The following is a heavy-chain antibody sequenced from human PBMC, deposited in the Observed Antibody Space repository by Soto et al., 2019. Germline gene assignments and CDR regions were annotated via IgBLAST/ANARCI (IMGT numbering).Heavy chain of an antibody. CDR1: GYTFTGYY. CDR2: INPNSGGT. J-gene: IGHJ6*02. V-gene: IGHV1-2*02. CDR3: ASSSSCCSSTSCYNSYYYYGMDV. D-gene: IGHD2-2*02. Sequence: ASVKVSFKASGYTFTGYYMHWVRQAPGQGLEWMGWINPNSGGTNYAQKFQGRVTMTRDTSISTAYMELSRLRSDDTAVYYCASSSSCCSSTSCYNSYYYYGMDVWGQGTTVTV.